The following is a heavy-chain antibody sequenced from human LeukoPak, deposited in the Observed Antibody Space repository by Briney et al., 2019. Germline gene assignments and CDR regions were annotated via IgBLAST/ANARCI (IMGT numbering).Heavy chain of an antibody. J-gene: IGHJ4*02. CDR2: INSDESTT. V-gene: IGHV3-74*01. D-gene: IGHD3-10*01. CDR3: ARGMRDYYGLDY. Sequence: GGSLRLSFAVSGFTFSSFWMHWVRQAPGKGLVWVSHINSDESTTNYADSVRGRFTISRDNAKNTLYLQMNSLTAEDTAVYYCARGMRDYYGLDYWGQGTLVTVSS. CDR1: GFTFSSFW.